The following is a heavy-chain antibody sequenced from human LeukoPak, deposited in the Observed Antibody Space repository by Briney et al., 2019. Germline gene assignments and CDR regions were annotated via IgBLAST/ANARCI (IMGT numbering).Heavy chain of an antibody. Sequence: GGSLRLSCAASGNYWMHWVRQAPGKGLVWVSHINSDGSWTSYADSVKGRFTISKDNAKNTVYLQMNSLRAEDTAVYYCAKGSQSSPRNWFDPWGQGTLVTVSS. V-gene: IGHV3-74*01. CDR3: AKGSQSSPRNWFDP. CDR2: INSDGSWT. J-gene: IGHJ5*02. CDR1: GNYW. D-gene: IGHD6-13*01.